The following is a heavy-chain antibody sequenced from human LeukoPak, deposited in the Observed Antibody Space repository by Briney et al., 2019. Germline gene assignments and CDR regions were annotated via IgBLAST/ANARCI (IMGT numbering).Heavy chain of an antibody. CDR1: GFTFSSYW. CDR3: ARVGGRYSPLGY. V-gene: IGHV3-7*01. CDR2: IKQDGGEK. J-gene: IGHJ4*02. D-gene: IGHD3-16*02. Sequence: GGSRRLSCAASGFTFSSYWMSWVRQAPGKGLEWLANIKQDGGEKYYVDSVRGRFTISRDNDKNSLFLQMTSLRAEDTAVYYCARVGGRYSPLGYWGQGTLVTVSS.